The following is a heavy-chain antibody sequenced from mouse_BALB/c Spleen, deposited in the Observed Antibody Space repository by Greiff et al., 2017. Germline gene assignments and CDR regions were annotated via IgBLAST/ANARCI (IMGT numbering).Heavy chain of an antibody. J-gene: IGHJ3*01. CDR2: ISSGSSTI. Sequence: EVHLVESGGGLVQPGGSRKLSCAASGFTFSSFGMHWVRQAPEKGLEWVAYISSGSSTIYYADTVKGRFTISRDNPKNTLFLQMTSLRSEDTAMYYCARFHYCGWVAYWGQGTLVTVSA. CDR1: GFTFSSFG. D-gene: IGHD1-2*01. CDR3: ARFHYCGWVAY. V-gene: IGHV5-17*02.